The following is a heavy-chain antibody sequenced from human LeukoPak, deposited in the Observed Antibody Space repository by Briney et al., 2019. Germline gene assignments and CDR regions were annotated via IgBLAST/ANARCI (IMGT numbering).Heavy chain of an antibody. CDR1: GFTFSSYA. CDR3: ARSAVKWFATSFDP. Sequence: GRSLRLSCAASGFTFSSYAMHWVRQGPGKGLEGVAVISYDGSNKDYADSVKGRFTISRDNSKNTLYLQMTSLRAEDTAVYYCARSAVKWFATSFDPWGQGTLVTVPS. CDR2: ISYDGSNK. D-gene: IGHD3-10*01. J-gene: IGHJ5*02. V-gene: IGHV3-30*04.